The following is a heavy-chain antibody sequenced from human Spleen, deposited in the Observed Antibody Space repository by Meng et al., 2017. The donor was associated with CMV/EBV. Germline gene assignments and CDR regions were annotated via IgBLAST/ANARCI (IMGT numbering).Heavy chain of an antibody. CDR3: ARSPGGYYYNWFDP. V-gene: IGHV3-9*01. J-gene: IGHJ5*02. CDR1: GFTFDDYA. D-gene: IGHD3-10*01. CDR2: ISWNSGSI. Sequence: SLKISCAASGFTFDDYAMHWVRQAPGKGLEWVSGISWNSGSIGYADSVKGRFTISRDNAKNSLYLQMNSLRAEDTALYPCARSPGGYYYNWFDPWGQGTLVTVSS.